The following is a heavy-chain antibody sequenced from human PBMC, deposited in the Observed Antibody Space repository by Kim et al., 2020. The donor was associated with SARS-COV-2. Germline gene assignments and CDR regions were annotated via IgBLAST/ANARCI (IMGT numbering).Heavy chain of an antibody. J-gene: IGHJ6*02. D-gene: IGHD6-13*01. Sequence: GESLKISCKGSGYSFTSYWISWVRQMPGKGLEWMGRIDPSDSYTNYSPSFQGHVTISADKSISTAYLQWSSLKASDIAMYYCARHFYSSSWPYYYYYYGMDVWGQGTTVTVSS. V-gene: IGHV5-10-1*01. CDR3: ARHFYSSSWPYYYYYYGMDV. CDR2: IDPSDSYT. CDR1: GYSFTSYW.